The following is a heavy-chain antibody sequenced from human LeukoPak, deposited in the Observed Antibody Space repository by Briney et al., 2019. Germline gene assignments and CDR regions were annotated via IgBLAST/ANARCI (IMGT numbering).Heavy chain of an antibody. J-gene: IGHJ6*03. V-gene: IGHV3-21*01. CDR1: GFTFSSYS. Sequence: GGSLRLSCAASGFTFSSYSMNWVRQAPGKGREWVSSISSSSSYIYYADSVKGRFTISRDNAKNSLYLQMNSLRAEDTSVYYCARDMGCSSTSCYSGYYYYYYMDVWGKGTTVTVSS. CDR2: ISSSSSYI. D-gene: IGHD2-2*01. CDR3: ARDMGCSSTSCYSGYYYYYYMDV.